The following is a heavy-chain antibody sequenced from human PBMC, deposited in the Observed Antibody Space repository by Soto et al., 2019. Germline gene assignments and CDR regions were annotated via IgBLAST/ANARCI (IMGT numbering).Heavy chain of an antibody. CDR1: GYPFTSYD. CDR3: ARRAXTNGWNGFGADKYYFDF. Sequence: GASGKVSCKAFGYPFTSYDIYWVRQATGQGLEGRGWMNPNTGNSAYAQKLQGRVTVTSDTSINTVHMELSSLRSEDTAVYYCARRAXTNGWNGFGADKYYFDFWGQGTLVTVSS. D-gene: IGHD1-1*01. V-gene: IGHV1-8*01. J-gene: IGHJ4*02. CDR2: MNPNTGNS.